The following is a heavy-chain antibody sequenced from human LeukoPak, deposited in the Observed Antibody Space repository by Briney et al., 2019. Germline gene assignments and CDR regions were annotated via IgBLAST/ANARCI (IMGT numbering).Heavy chain of an antibody. J-gene: IGHJ5*02. V-gene: IGHV3-23*01. CDR3: AKFPVTWLIMNWFDP. Sequence: GGSLRLSCAASGFTFSSHAMNWVRQAPGKGLEWVAIISSTGGSTYYTDSVKGRFTISRDNSKNTLYLQMNSLRAEDTAVYYCAKFPVTWLIMNWFDPWGQGTLVTVSS. D-gene: IGHD3-10*01. CDR1: GFTFSSHA. CDR2: ISSTGGST.